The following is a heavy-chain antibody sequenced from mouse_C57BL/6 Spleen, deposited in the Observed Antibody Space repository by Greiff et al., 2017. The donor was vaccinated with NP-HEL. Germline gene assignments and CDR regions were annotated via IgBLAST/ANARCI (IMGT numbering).Heavy chain of an antibody. Sequence: EVQLVESGGGLVKPGGSLKLSCAASGFTFSDYGMHWVRQAPEKGLEWVAYISSGSSTISYADTVKGRFTISRDNAKNTLFLQMTSLKSEDTAMYYCARKDYGSSYAMDYWGQGTSVTVSS. CDR3: ARKDYGSSYAMDY. V-gene: IGHV5-17*01. CDR2: ISSGSSTI. D-gene: IGHD1-1*01. J-gene: IGHJ4*01. CDR1: GFTFSDYG.